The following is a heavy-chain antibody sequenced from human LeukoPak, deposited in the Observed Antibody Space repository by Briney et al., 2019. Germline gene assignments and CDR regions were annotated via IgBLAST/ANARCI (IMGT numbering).Heavy chain of an antibody. Sequence: PGGSLRLSCTASGFTFDDYTMHWVHQAPGKGLEWVSLITWDGGSTYYADSVKGRFTISRDNSKNSLYLQMNTLRTEDTALYYCAKGYRIVSGSLDYWGQGTLVTVSS. CDR1: GFTFDDYT. V-gene: IGHV3-43*01. CDR2: ITWDGGST. J-gene: IGHJ4*02. CDR3: AKGYRIVSGSLDY. D-gene: IGHD3-10*01.